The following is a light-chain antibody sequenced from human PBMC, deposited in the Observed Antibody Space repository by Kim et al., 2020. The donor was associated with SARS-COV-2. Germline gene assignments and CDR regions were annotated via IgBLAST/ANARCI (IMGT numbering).Light chain of an antibody. V-gene: IGLV3-19*01. Sequence: ALGQTIRITCQGDSLRSYYATCYQQKPGQAPIVVIYGKNNRPSGIPDRFSGSSSGNTASLTITGTQAGDEADYYCNSRDSNDNVVFGGGTQLTVL. J-gene: IGLJ2*01. CDR1: SLRSYY. CDR3: NSRDSNDNVV. CDR2: GKN.